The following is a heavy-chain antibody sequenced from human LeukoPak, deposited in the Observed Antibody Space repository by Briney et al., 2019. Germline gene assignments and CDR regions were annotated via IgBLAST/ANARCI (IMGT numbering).Heavy chain of an antibody. CDR3: ARRMNSSGCCRDAFDI. Sequence: SAKVSCKASGGTFSSYAISWVRQAPGQGLEWMGRIIPIFGTANYAQKFQGRVTITADKSTSTAYMELSSLRSEDTAVYYCARRMNSSGCCRDAFDIWGQGTMVTVSS. CDR1: GGTFSSYA. J-gene: IGHJ3*02. V-gene: IGHV1-69*06. D-gene: IGHD6-19*01. CDR2: IIPIFGTA.